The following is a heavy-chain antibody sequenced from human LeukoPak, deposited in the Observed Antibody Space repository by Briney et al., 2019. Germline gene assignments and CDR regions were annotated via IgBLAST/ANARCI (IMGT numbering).Heavy chain of an antibody. Sequence: RGSLRLSCVASGFTFSDYYMSWIRPTPGEGREWVSYISSSGSTIYYADSVKGRFTISRDNAKNSLYLQMNSLRAEDTAVYCCARAPNWNDVSFDYWGQGTLVTVSS. CDR3: ARAPNWNDVSFDY. CDR2: ISSSGSTI. J-gene: IGHJ4*02. V-gene: IGHV3-11*01. D-gene: IGHD1-20*01. CDR1: GFTFSDYY.